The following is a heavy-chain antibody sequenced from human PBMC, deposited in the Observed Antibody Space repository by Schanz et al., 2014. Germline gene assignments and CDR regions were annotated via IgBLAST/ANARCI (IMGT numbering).Heavy chain of an antibody. J-gene: IGHJ2*01. CDR1: GFTFSSYS. V-gene: IGHV3-66*01. D-gene: IGHD1-26*01. Sequence: EVELVESGGGLVQPGGSLRLSCTASGFTFSSYSMTWVRQAPGKGLEWVSFVHPGGSTYYPDSVKGRFTISRDNTKNSLFLQLNSLRADDTAVYYCARNRGSGGQNWYFDLWGRGTLVTVSS. CDR2: VHPGGST. CDR3: ARNRGSGGQNWYFDL.